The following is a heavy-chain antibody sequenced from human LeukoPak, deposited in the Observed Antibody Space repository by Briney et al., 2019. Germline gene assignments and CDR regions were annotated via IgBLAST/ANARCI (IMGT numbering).Heavy chain of an antibody. CDR2: IYYSGST. CDR3: ARGAMVRGVIRFDY. D-gene: IGHD3-10*01. Sequence: NPSETLSLTCTVSGGSISSYYWSWIRQPPGKGLEWIGYIYYSGSTNYNPSLKSRVTISVDTSKNQFSLKLSSVTAADTAVYYCARGAMVRGVIRFDYWGQGTLVTVSS. V-gene: IGHV4-59*01. CDR1: GGSISSYY. J-gene: IGHJ4*02.